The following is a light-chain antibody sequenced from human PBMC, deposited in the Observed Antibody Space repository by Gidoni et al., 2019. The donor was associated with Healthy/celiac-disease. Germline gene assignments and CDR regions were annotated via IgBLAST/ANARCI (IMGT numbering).Light chain of an antibody. CDR3: QQYYSTPPT. V-gene: IGKV4-1*01. J-gene: IGKJ4*01. CDR1: QSVLYSSNNKNY. CDR2: WES. Sequence: DIVMTQSQDSLAVSLGERATINCKSSQSVLYSSNNKNYLAWYQQKPGQPPKLLIYWESTRESGVPDRFSGSGSGTDFTLTISSLQAEDVAVYYCQQYYSTPPTFGGGTKVEIK.